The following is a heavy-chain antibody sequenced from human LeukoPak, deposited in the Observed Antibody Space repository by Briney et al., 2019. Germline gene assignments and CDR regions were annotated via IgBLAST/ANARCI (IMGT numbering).Heavy chain of an antibody. CDR1: GFTFSSYE. CDR3: ASLPRAVAGPYYYYYMDV. D-gene: IGHD6-19*01. CDR2: ISSSGSTI. V-gene: IGHV3-48*03. Sequence: GGSLRLSCAASGFTFSSYEMNWVRQAPGKGLEWVSYISSSGSTIYYADSVKGRFTISRDNAKNSLYLQMNSLRAEDTAVYYCASLPRAVAGPYYYYYMDVWGKGTTVTISS. J-gene: IGHJ6*03.